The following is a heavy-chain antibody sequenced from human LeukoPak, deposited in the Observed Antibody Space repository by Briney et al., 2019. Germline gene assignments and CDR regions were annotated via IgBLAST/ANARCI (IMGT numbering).Heavy chain of an antibody. CDR1: GFSLSTSGVG. Sequence: SGPTLVNPTQTLTLTCTFSGFSLSTSGVGVGWIRQPPGKALEWLALIYWNDDKRYSPSLKSRLTITKDTSKNRVVLTMTNMDPVDTAIFFRQKTAYDILTGYLNYFDYWGQGTLVTVSS. CDR3: QKTAYDILTGYLNYFDY. V-gene: IGHV2-5*01. J-gene: IGHJ4*02. D-gene: IGHD3-9*01. CDR2: IYWNDDK.